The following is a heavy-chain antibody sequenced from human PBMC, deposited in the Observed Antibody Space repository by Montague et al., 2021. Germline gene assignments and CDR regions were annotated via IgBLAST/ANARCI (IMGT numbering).Heavy chain of an antibody. CDR1: GFTFSSSE. CDR3: TFYKFRETPRGFDY. D-gene: IGHD3-10*01. J-gene: IGHJ4*02. V-gene: IGHV3-48*03. Sequence: SLRLSCAASGFTFSSSEMIWVRQAPGKGLEWLAYIYSSGSPILYADSVKGRFTISRGNAKNMLYLQMNSLRAEDTAVYYCTFYKFRETPRGFDYWGQGTLVTVSA. CDR2: IYSSGSPI.